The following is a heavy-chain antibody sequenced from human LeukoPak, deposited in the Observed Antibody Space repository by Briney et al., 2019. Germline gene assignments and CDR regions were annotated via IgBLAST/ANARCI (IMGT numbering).Heavy chain of an antibody. D-gene: IGHD6-13*01. Sequence: GGSLRLSCAASGFTVSSNYMSWVRQAPGKGLVWVSVIYPGGSTYYADSVKGRFTISRHNSENTLDLQMNSLRVEDTAVYYCARGPWAAAGGSIDGLDIWGQGTMVTVSS. CDR1: GFTVSSNY. CDR2: IYPGGST. V-gene: IGHV3-53*04. CDR3: ARGPWAAAGGSIDGLDI. J-gene: IGHJ3*02.